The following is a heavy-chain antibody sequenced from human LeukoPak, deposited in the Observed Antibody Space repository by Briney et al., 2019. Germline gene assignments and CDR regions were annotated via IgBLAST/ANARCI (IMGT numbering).Heavy chain of an antibody. V-gene: IGHV3-30-3*01. J-gene: IGHJ3*01. Sequence: PGGSLRLSCAASGFTFSNYAMHWVRQAPGKGLEWVAMISYDESNQYYVDSVKGRFTISRDNSKKSLYLQMNGLRPDDTAVYYCAREGAIVGNAFDLWGRGTMVIVSS. CDR3: AREGAIVGNAFDL. CDR2: ISYDESNQ. CDR1: GFTFSNYA. D-gene: IGHD3-16*02.